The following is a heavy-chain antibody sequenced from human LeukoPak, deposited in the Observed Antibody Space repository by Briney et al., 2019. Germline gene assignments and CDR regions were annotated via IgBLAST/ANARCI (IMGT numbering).Heavy chain of an antibody. D-gene: IGHD4-17*01. J-gene: IGHJ4*02. CDR2: IIPNFGTA. CDR3: ATVATVTGGYFDY. V-gene: IGHV1-69*01. CDR1: GGTFSSYA. Sequence: SVKVSCKASGGTFSSYAISWVRQAPGQGLEWMGGIIPNFGTANYAQKFQGRVTITADESTSTAYMELSSLRSEDTAVYYCATVATVTGGYFDYWGQGTLVTVSS.